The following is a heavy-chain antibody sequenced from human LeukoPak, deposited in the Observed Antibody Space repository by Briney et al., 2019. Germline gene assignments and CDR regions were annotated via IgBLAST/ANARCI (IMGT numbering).Heavy chain of an antibody. CDR2: ISGSAGST. CDR1: GFTFSNYA. Sequence: GESVRLSCAASGFTFSNYAMSWVRQAPGKGLEWVSGISGSAGSTYYADSVKGRFSISRDNSKNTVYLQMNRLRAEDTAAYYCAKDLAYRSGWFLGAFDVWGQGTMVTVSS. CDR3: AKDLAYRSGWFLGAFDV. V-gene: IGHV3-23*01. D-gene: IGHD6-19*01. J-gene: IGHJ3*01.